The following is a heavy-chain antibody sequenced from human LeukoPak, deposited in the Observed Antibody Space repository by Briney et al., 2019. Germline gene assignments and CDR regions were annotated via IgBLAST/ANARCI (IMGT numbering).Heavy chain of an antibody. J-gene: IGHJ6*02. D-gene: IGHD3-10*01. CDR3: ARDFVDDFGEFYYYYGMDV. CDR1: GDRVSINSAA. Sequence: SQTLSLTCAISGDRVSINSAAWNWIRQSPSRGLEWLGRTYYRPKWYNDYAVSVKSRITSNPDTSKNQFSLQLNSVTPEDTAVYYCARDFVDDFGEFYYYYGMDVWGQGTTVTVSS. CDR2: TYYRPKWYN. V-gene: IGHV6-1*01.